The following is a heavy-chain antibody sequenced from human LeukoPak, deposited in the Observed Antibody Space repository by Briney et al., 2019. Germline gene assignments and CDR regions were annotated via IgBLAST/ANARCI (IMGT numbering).Heavy chain of an antibody. V-gene: IGHV3-48*01. Sequence: GGSLRLSCAASGFTFSSYGMNWVRQAPGKGLEWVSYISSSSSTIYYADSVKGRFTISRDNAKNSLYLQMNSLRAEDTAVYYCARDFFGIAADENWFDPWGQGTLVTVSS. CDR1: GFTFSSYG. CDR2: ISSSSSTI. CDR3: ARDFFGIAADENWFDP. D-gene: IGHD6-13*01. J-gene: IGHJ5*02.